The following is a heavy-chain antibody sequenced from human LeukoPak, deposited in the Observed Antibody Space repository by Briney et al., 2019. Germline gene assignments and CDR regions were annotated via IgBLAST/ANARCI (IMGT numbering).Heavy chain of an antibody. D-gene: IGHD6-13*01. Sequence: TGGSLRFSCAASGFTFSSYAMSWVRQAPGKGLEWVSAISGSGGSTYYADSVKGRFTISRDNSKNTLYLQMNSLRAEDTAVYYCAKGGLTRNAAGRWGQGTLVTVSS. CDR1: GFTFSSYA. CDR2: ISGSGGST. V-gene: IGHV3-23*01. CDR3: AKGGLTRNAAGR. J-gene: IGHJ4*02.